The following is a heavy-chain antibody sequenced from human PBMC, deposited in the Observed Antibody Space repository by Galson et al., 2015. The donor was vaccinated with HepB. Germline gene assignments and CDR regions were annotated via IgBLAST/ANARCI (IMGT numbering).Heavy chain of an antibody. CDR2: IYYSGST. V-gene: IGHV4-61*01. CDR3: ARAGFYRGGGGVVMQYYFDY. CDR1: GGSVSSGSYY. J-gene: IGHJ4*02. D-gene: IGHD3-3*01. Sequence: TLSLTCTVSGGSVSSGSYYWSWIRQPPGKGLEWIGYIYYSGSTNYNPSLKSRVTISVDTSKNQFSLKLSSVTAADTAVYYCARAGFYRGGGGVVMQYYFDYWGQGTLVTVSS.